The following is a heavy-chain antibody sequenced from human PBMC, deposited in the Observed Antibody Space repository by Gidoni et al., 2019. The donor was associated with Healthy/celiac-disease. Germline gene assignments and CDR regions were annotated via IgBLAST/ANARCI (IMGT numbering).Heavy chain of an antibody. CDR3: AREELERSNYFDY. V-gene: IGHV4-61*01. CDR1: GGSVRSGRYY. Sequence: QVQLQESGPGLVKPSETLSLTCTVSGGSVRSGRYYWSWIRQPPGKGLEWIGYIYYSGSTNYNPSLKSRVTISVDTSKNQFSLKLSSVTAADTAVYYCAREELERSNYFDYWGQGTLVTVSS. J-gene: IGHJ4*02. CDR2: IYYSGST. D-gene: IGHD1-1*01.